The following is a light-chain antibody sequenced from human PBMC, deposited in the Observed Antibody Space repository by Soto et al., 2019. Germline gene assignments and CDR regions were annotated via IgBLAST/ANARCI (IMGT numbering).Light chain of an antibody. CDR2: KAS. J-gene: IGKJ1*01. V-gene: IGKV1-5*03. Sequence: DIQMTQSPSTLSASVGDRVTITCRASQSISSWLAWYQHKPGKAPKLLIHKASSLERGVPSRFSGSGSGTEFTLTISSLQPDDFATYYCQQYNTYSRAFGQGTKVEIK. CDR1: QSISSW. CDR3: QQYNTYSRA.